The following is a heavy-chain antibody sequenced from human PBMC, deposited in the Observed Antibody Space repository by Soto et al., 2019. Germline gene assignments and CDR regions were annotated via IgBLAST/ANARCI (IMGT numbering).Heavy chain of an antibody. CDR1: GGSISSSSYY. CDR2: IYYSGST. Sequence: QLQLQESGPGLVKPSETLSLTCTVSGGSISSSSYYWGWIRQPPGKGLEWIGSIYYSGSTYYNPSLKSRVTIPVDTSKNQFSLKLSSVTAADTAVYYCARSISGYELPEVSDNWFDPWGQGTLVTVSS. D-gene: IGHD5-12*01. J-gene: IGHJ5*02. CDR3: ARSISGYELPEVSDNWFDP. V-gene: IGHV4-39*01.